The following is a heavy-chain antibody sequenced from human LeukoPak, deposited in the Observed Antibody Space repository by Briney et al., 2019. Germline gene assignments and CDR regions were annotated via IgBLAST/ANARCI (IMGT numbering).Heavy chain of an antibody. D-gene: IGHD6-19*01. V-gene: IGHV3-21*01. CDR3: AKVLAVAGPAQH. Sequence: GGSLTLSCAPSGFTFNSYRKNWLPQAPEKGREGFSSISSARSYIYYANSGKGRFTISRNNAKNSLYLQMNSLRAEDTAVYYCAKVLAVAGPAQHWGQGTLVTVSS. CDR2: ISSARSYI. CDR1: GFTFNSYR. J-gene: IGHJ1*01.